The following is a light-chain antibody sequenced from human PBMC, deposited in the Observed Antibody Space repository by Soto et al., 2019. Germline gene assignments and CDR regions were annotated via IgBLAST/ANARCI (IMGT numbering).Light chain of an antibody. CDR2: EVS. J-gene: IGLJ1*01. V-gene: IGLV2-14*01. CDR1: SIDVGSYNY. Sequence: QSALTQPASVSWSPGQSITISCTGTSIDVGSYNYVSWYQQHPGKAPKLMIYEVSDRPSGIFSRFSGSKSGNTASLTISGLQTEDEADYYCSSYTSSSTLFGTGTKVAVL. CDR3: SSYTSSSTL.